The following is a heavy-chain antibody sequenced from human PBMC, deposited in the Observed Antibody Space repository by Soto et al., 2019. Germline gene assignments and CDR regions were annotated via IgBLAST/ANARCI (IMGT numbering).Heavy chain of an antibody. V-gene: IGHV1-8*01. CDR1: GYTFTSYD. CDR2: MNPNSGNT. CDR3: ARDGIFGVVISYYYMDV. Sequence: QVQLVQSGAEVKKPGASVKVSCKASGYTFTSYDINWVRQATGQGLEWMGWMNPNSGNTGYAQKFQGRVTMTRNTSISTAYMELSSQRSEDTAVYYCARDGIFGVVISYYYMDVWGKETTVTVSS. J-gene: IGHJ6*03. D-gene: IGHD3-3*01.